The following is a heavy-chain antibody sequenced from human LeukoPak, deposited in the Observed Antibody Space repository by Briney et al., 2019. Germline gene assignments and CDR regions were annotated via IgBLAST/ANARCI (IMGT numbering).Heavy chain of an antibody. CDR3: ARTYSGTYYGFDY. D-gene: IGHD1-26*01. J-gene: IGHJ4*02. Sequence: KCSETVSLTCTVSGASITTGGFYWAWIRQPPGTGLEWIGSFYYTGNSYYNPSLMSRVTISVDMSKIQVSLKLSSVTAADTAVYYCARTYSGTYYGFDYWGQGALVTVSS. CDR1: GASITTGGFY. V-gene: IGHV4-39*01. CDR2: FYYTGNS.